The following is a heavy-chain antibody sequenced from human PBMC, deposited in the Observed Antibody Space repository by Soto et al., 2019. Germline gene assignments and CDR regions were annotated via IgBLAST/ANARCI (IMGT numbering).Heavy chain of an antibody. V-gene: IGHV4-34*01. CDR1: GGSFSGYY. Sequence: SETLSLTCAVYGGSFSGYYWSWIRQPPGKGLEWIGEINHSGSTNYNPSLKSRVTISVDTSKNQFSLKLSSVTAADTAVYYCARQSPTVTRYYYYYYYMDVWGKGTTVTVSS. D-gene: IGHD4-17*01. CDR3: ARQSPTVTRYYYYYYYMDV. J-gene: IGHJ6*03. CDR2: INHSGST.